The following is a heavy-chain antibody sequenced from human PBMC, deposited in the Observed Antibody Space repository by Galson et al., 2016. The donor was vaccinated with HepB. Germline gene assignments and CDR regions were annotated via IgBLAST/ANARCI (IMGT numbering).Heavy chain of an antibody. CDR2: LYHSGST. V-gene: IGHV4-38-2*02. CDR1: AYSIRSGYY. J-gene: IGHJ4*02. CDR3: ARDRWYYDTSGYRNRDFDY. Sequence: SETLSLTCAVSAYSIRSGYYWGWIRQPPGKGLEWIGSLYHSGSTYYNPSLKGRVTLSVDTSNNQFSLRLVSVTAADTAVYYCARDRWYYDTSGYRNRDFDYWGQGTLVTVSS. D-gene: IGHD3-22*01.